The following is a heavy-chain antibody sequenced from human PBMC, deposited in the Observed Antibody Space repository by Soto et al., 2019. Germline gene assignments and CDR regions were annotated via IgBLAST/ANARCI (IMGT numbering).Heavy chain of an antibody. V-gene: IGHV3-23*01. CDR2: ISGSGGST. J-gene: IGHJ5*02. CDR3: AKSRGMVRGVIIKVPPNWFDP. D-gene: IGHD3-10*01. Sequence: PGGSLRLSCAASGFTFSSYAMSWVRQAPGKGLEWVSAISGSGGSTYYADSVKGRFTISRDNSKNTLYLQMNSLRAEDTAVYFCAKSRGMVRGVIIKVPPNWFDPWGQGPLVTVSS. CDR1: GFTFSSYA.